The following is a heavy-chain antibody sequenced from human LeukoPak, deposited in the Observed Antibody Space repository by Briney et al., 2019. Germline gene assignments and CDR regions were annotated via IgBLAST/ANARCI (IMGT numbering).Heavy chain of an antibody. Sequence: PGGSLRLSCAASGFTLSTYWMSWVRQAPGKGLEWVANINQDGSEKYYVDSVKGRFAVSRDNAKNSLYLQMNSLRAEDTAVYYCARDKSYGDSEDYWGQGTLVTVSS. CDR1: GFTLSTYW. CDR3: ARDKSYGDSEDY. CDR2: INQDGSEK. V-gene: IGHV3-7*05. D-gene: IGHD4-17*01. J-gene: IGHJ4*02.